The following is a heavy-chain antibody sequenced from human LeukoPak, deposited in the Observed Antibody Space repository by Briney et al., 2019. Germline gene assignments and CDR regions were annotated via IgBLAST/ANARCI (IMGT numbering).Heavy chain of an antibody. CDR3: ARTRYGDYAFDY. CDR1: GFTFSSYE. V-gene: IGHV3-48*03. D-gene: IGHD4-17*01. CDR2: ISSSGSTI. Sequence: PGGSLRLSCAASGFTFSSYEMNWVRQAPGKGLEWVSYISSSGSTIYYADSVKGRFTISRDNAKNSLYLQMNSLRAEDTAVYYCARTRYGDYAFDYWGQGTLVTVSS. J-gene: IGHJ4*02.